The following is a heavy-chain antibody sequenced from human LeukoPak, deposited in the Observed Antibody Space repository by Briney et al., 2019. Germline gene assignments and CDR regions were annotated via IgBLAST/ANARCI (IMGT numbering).Heavy chain of an antibody. CDR3: ARNGNYLDAFNI. Sequence: GESLKISCKASGYTSTTYWIGCVRQMPGRGLEWMGIIYRGDSDTRYSPSFQGQVTISVDKSISTAYLQWSSLKASDTAIYYCARNGNYLDAFNIWGQGTMVTVSS. D-gene: IGHD1-7*01. J-gene: IGHJ3*02. CDR2: IYRGDSDT. V-gene: IGHV5-51*01. CDR1: GYTSTTYW.